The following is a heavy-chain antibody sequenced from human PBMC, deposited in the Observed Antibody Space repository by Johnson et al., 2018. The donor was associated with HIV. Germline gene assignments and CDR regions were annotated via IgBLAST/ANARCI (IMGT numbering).Heavy chain of an antibody. Sequence: QVQLVESGGGLVQPGGSLRLSCAASGFTFSSYGMHWVRQAPGKGLEWVAFIRYDGSNKYYADSVKGRFTISRDNSKNTLYLQMNSLRAEDTAVYYCARGSRYTHDNDDVYLLQAFDIWGQGTMVTVSS. CDR3: ARGSRYTHDNDDVYLLQAFDI. V-gene: IGHV3-30*02. CDR1: GFTFSSYG. CDR2: IRYDGSNK. J-gene: IGHJ3*02. D-gene: IGHD3-16*01.